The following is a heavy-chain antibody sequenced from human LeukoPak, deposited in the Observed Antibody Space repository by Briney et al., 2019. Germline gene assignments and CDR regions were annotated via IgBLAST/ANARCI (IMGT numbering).Heavy chain of an antibody. CDR2: IYYSGST. CDR1: GGSISSYY. V-gene: IGHV4-59*08. CDR3: ARHRSVTGRYFDY. Sequence: SETLSLTCTVSGGSISSYYWSWIRQPPGKGLEWIGYIYYSGSTNYNPSLKSRVTISVDTSKNQFPLKLSSVTAADTAVYYCARHRSVTGRYFDYWGQGTLVTVSS. D-gene: IGHD3-10*01. J-gene: IGHJ4*02.